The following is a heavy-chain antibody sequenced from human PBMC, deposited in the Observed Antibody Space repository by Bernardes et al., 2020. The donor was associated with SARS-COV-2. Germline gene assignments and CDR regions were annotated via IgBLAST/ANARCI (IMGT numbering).Heavy chain of an antibody. CDR3: ARLYYDGSIFNPFDL. CDR1: GFTLTDHF. Sequence: GGSLRLSCVASGFTLTDHFIDWVRQAPGKGREWVGRSRNKGSSYRTEFAASVKGRFTISRDDSKNSLYLQMNGLRTEDTAVYYCARLYYDGSIFNPFDLWGQGTLVIVSS. J-gene: IGHJ4*02. V-gene: IGHV3-72*01. D-gene: IGHD3-22*01. CDR2: SRNKGSSYRT.